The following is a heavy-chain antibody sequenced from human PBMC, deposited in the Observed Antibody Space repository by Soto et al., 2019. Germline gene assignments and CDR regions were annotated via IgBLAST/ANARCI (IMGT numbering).Heavy chain of an antibody. CDR3: ARLFGNYSPMYYFDY. J-gene: IGHJ4*02. V-gene: IGHV4-59*08. Sequence: SETLSLTCNVSGDSITSHYWSWIRQSPGKGLEWVGYVYASGSTNYNPSLKSRVTMSMDTSKNQFSLRLSSATAADTAIYYCARLFGNYSPMYYFDYWGQGTLVTVSS. CDR2: VYASGST. CDR1: GDSITSHY. D-gene: IGHD3-3*01.